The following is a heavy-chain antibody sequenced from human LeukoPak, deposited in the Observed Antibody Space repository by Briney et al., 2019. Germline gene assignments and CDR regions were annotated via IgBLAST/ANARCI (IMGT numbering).Heavy chain of an antibody. J-gene: IGHJ4*02. CDR1: RFTFTTYS. CDR2: ISSDSETI. V-gene: IGHV3-48*01. CDR3: ATPFDY. Sequence: GGSLRLSCAASRFTFTTYSMNWVRQAPGKGFEWVSYISSDSETIYYADSVKGRFTISRDNAKNSLYLQMHSLRVEDTAVYYCATPFDYWGQGALVTVSS.